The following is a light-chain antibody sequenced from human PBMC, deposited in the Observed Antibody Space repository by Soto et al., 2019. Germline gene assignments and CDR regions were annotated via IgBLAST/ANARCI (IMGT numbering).Light chain of an antibody. V-gene: IGLV2-11*01. CDR1: SNDVGGYNY. J-gene: IGLJ2*01. CDR2: DVS. Sequence: QSVLTQPRSVSGSPGQSVTISCTGTSNDVGGYNYVSWFQQHPGKVPKLMVYDVSYRPSGVPDRFSGSKSGTSASLAISGLQSEDEADYYCAAWDDSLTGLLIGGGTQLTVL. CDR3: AAWDDSLTGLL.